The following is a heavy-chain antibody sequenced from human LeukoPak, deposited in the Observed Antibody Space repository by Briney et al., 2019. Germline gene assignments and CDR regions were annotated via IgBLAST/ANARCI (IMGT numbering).Heavy chain of an antibody. CDR2: IYHSGST. CDR3: ARVRITMVRGVIITYYMDV. Sequence: SETLSLTCTVSGYSISSGYYWGWIRQPPGKGLEWIGSIYHSGSTYYNPSLKSRVTISVDTSKNQFSLKLSSVTAADTAVYYCARVRITMVRGVIITYYMDVWGKGTTVTVSS. V-gene: IGHV4-38-2*02. CDR1: GYSISSGYY. J-gene: IGHJ6*03. D-gene: IGHD3-10*01.